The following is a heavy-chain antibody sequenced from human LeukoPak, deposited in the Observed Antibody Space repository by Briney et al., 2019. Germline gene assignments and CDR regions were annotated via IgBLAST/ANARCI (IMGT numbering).Heavy chain of an antibody. CDR2: MNPNSGNT. CDR1: GYPFISYD. CDR3: ARGLVVPAARAMDV. D-gene: IGHD2-2*01. V-gene: IGHV1-8*03. Sequence: GASVKVSFKASGYPFISYDINWVRQATGQGLEWMGWMNPNSGNTGYPQKFQGRVTITRNTSISTAYMELSSLRSQDTAVYYCARGLVVPAARAMDVWGKGTTVTVSS. J-gene: IGHJ6*04.